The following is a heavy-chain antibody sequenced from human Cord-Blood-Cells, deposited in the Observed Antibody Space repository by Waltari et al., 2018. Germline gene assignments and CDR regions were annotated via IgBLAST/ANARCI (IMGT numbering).Heavy chain of an antibody. D-gene: IGHD4-17*01. V-gene: IGHV1-69*04. Sequence: QVQLVQSAAEVQKPGSSAKVSCKASGGTFSSYAISWVRQAPGQGLEWMGGIIPILGIANYAQKFQGRVTITADESTSTAYMELSSLRSEDTAVYYCAREGDYGGNYDAFDIWGQGTMVTVSS. CDR2: IIPILGIA. CDR1: GGTFSSYA. J-gene: IGHJ3*02. CDR3: AREGDYGGNYDAFDI.